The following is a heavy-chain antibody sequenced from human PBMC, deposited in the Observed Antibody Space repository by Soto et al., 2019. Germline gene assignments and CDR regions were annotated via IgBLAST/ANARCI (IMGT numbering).Heavy chain of an antibody. Sequence: QVHLVESGGGVVQPGRSLRLSCAASGFTFSNSAMHWVRQAPGKGLEWVALISYDGSHKYYADYVKGRFTISRDNPKNTLYLPPNILRAEDTAMFYCARDAGLDVYCGSDCYSNYFDLWGQGTLVTVSS. D-gene: IGHD2-21*02. CDR2: ISYDGSHK. CDR1: GFTFSNSA. V-gene: IGHV3-30-3*01. CDR3: ARDAGLDVYCGSDCYSNYFDL. J-gene: IGHJ4*02.